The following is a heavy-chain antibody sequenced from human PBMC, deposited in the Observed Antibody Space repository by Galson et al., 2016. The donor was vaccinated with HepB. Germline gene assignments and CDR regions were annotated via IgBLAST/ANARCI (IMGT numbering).Heavy chain of an antibody. J-gene: IGHJ4*02. D-gene: IGHD1-26*01. CDR3: GRRSSYLDY. CDR2: ISSSGDTI. V-gene: IGHV3-11*01. Sequence: SLRLSCAASGFTFTTFYMSWIRQAPGKGLEWISYISSSGDTIYYADSVKGRFTVSRDNAKDSLYLQMNSLRADDSAVYYCGRRSSYLDYWGQGTLVTVSS. CDR1: GFTFTTFY.